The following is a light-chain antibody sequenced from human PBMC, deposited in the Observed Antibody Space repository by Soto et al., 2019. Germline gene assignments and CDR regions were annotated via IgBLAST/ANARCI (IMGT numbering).Light chain of an antibody. CDR3: QQYNSYST. V-gene: IGKV1-5*03. CDR2: KAS. J-gene: IGKJ1*01. CDR1: QDISTY. Sequence: DIQLTQSPSFLSASIGDRVTIICRASQDISTYLAWYQQKPGKAPKLLIYKASSLESGVPSRFSGSGSGTEFTLTISSLQPDDFATYYCQQYNSYSTFGQGTKVEIK.